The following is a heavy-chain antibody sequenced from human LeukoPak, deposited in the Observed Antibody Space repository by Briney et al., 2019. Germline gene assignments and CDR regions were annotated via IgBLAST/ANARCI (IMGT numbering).Heavy chain of an antibody. Sequence: SVKVSCKASGGTFSSYAISWVRQAPGQGLEWMGGIIPIFGTANYAQKFQGRVTITADESTSTACMELSSLRSEDTAVYYCYYDSSGPSFFDYWGQGTLVTVSS. CDR1: GGTFSSYA. CDR2: IIPIFGTA. D-gene: IGHD3-22*01. J-gene: IGHJ4*02. V-gene: IGHV1-69*13. CDR3: YYDSSGPSFFDY.